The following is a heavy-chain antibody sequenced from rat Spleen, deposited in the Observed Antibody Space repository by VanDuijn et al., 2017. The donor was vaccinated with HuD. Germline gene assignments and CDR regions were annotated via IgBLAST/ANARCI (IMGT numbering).Heavy chain of an antibody. J-gene: IGHJ4*01. CDR3: TRGRVMDA. CDR2: ITNTGGST. Sequence: EVQLVESGGGLVQPGRSLKLSCVASGFTFNNYWMTWIRQAPGKGLEWVASITNTGGSTYDPDSVKGRFTISRDKAKSTLDLQMNSLRSEDTATYYCTRGRVMDAWGQGASVTVSS. CDR1: GFTFNNYW. V-gene: IGHV5-31*01.